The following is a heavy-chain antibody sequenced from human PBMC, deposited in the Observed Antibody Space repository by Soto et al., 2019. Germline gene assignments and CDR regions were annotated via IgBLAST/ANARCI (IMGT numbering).Heavy chain of an antibody. CDR1: DGCIRSGGYY. D-gene: IGHD3-3*01. CDR2: ISYSGST. J-gene: IGHJ6*02. Sequence: PMSVTCTVSDGCIRSGGYYRSWIRPHPGKGLEWGGYISYSGSTYYHPSLKSRVTISAATSKNQFSLKLSSVTAADTAVYYCARSTEARSGYYDYYYGMDVWGQGTTVTVSS. CDR3: ARSTEARSGYYDYYYGMDV. V-gene: IGHV4-31*02.